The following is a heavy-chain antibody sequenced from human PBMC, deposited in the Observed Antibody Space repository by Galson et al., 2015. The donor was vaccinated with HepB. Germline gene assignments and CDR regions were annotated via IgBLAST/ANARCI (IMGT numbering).Heavy chain of an antibody. CDR2: INPNSGGT. D-gene: IGHD4-17*01. J-gene: IGHJ6*02. CDR1: GYTFTSYY. V-gene: IGHV1-2*06. CDR3: ARYGFGTTVTTYYYYGMDV. Sequence: SVKVSCKASGYTFTSYYMHWVRQAPGQGLEWMGRINPNSGGTNYAQKFQGRVTMTTDTSTSTAYMELRSLRSDDTAVYYCARYGFGTTVTTYYYYGMDVWGQGTTVTVSS.